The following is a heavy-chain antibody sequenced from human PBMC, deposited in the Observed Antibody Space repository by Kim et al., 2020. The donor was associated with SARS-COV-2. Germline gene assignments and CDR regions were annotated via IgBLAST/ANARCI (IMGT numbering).Heavy chain of an antibody. Sequence: GGSLRLSCVAFGLTFSNAWVSWVRQAPGKGLEWVGRIRSKSDGGTTDYAGPENGRFFISRDKSKNTLSLQMNSLNPEYTAVYYCITDHIIYTLRGYCGGGNYYRGYWGRGTLVTVSS. V-gene: IGHV3-15*01. D-gene: IGHD2-21*01. CDR3: ITDHIIYTLRGYCGGGNYYRGY. CDR1: GLTFSNAW. J-gene: IGHJ4*02. CDR2: IRSKSDGGTT.